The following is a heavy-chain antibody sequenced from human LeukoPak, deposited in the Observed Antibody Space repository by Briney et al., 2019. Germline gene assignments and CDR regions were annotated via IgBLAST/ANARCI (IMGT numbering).Heavy chain of an antibody. V-gene: IGHV3-43*01. D-gene: IGHD6-19*01. CDR1: GFNFDDYS. J-gene: IGHJ4*02. Sequence: GGSLRLSCAASGFNFDDYSMHWVRQAPGKGLEWVSFISWDGGSTHYADSVKGRFTISRDNSKNSLYLQMSSLRSEDTALYYCAKDLSTSGWILDYWGQGTLVTVSS. CDR2: ISWDGGST. CDR3: AKDLSTSGWILDY.